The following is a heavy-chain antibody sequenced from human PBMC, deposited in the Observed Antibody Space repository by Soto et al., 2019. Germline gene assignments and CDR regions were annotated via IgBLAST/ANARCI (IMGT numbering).Heavy chain of an antibody. CDR2: IIPIFGTA. Sequence: QVQLVQSGAEVKKPGSSVKVSCKASGGTFSSYAISWVLQAPGQGLEWMGGIIPIFGTANYAQKFQGRVTITADKSTSTAYMELSSLRSEDTAVYDCAREGEQLGQLDYWGQGTLVTVSS. CDR1: GGTFSSYA. V-gene: IGHV1-69*06. J-gene: IGHJ4*02. CDR3: AREGEQLGQLDY. D-gene: IGHD6-6*01.